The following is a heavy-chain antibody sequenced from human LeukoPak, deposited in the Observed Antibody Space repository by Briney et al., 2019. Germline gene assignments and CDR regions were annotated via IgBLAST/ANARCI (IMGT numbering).Heavy chain of an antibody. D-gene: IGHD3-16*02. V-gene: IGHV3-23*01. CDR3: AKDYDYVWGSYRDASY. Sequence: PGGSLRLSCAASGFTFSSYAMSWVRQAPGKGLEWVSAISGSGGSTYYADSVKGRFTISRDNSKNTLYLQMNSLRAEDTAVYYCAKDYDYVWGSYRDASYWGQGTLVTVSS. CDR1: GFTFSSYA. CDR2: ISGSGGST. J-gene: IGHJ4*02.